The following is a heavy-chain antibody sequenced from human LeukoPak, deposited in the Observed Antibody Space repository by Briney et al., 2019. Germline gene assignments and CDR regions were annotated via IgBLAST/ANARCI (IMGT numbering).Heavy chain of an antibody. D-gene: IGHD6-19*01. V-gene: IGHV4-59*02. J-gene: IGHJ5*02. CDR3: ARVIRQWLVRELWFDP. Sequence: KTSETLSLTCTVSGGSVSSYYWSWIRQPPGKGLEWIGYIYYSGSTNYNPSLKSRVTISVDTSKNKFSLKLSSVTAADTAVYYCARVIRQWLVRELWFDPWGQGTLVTVSS. CDR2: IYYSGST. CDR1: GGSVSSYY.